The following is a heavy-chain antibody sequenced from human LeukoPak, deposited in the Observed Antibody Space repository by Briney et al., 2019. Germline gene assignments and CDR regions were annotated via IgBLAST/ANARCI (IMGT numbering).Heavy chain of an antibody. Sequence: PGGSLRLSCAASGFTFSSYAMHWVRQAPGKGLEWVAVISYDGSNKYYADSVKGRFTISRDNSKNTPYLQMNSLRAEDTAVYYCARDFLQFGGFDYWGQGTLVTVSS. J-gene: IGHJ4*02. D-gene: IGHD3-10*01. CDR2: ISYDGSNK. CDR1: GFTFSSYA. CDR3: ARDFLQFGGFDY. V-gene: IGHV3-30*04.